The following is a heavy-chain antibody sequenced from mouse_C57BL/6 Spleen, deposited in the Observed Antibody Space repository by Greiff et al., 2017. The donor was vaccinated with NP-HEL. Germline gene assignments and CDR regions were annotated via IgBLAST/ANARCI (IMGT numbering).Heavy chain of an antibody. V-gene: IGHV5-17*01. Sequence: DVHLVESGGGLVKPGGSLKLSCAASGFTFSDYGMHWVRQAPEKGLEWVAYISSGSSTIYYADTVKGRFTISRDNAKNTLFLQMTSLRSEDTAMYYCARDYYGSYFDYWGKGTTPTVSS. CDR2: ISSGSSTI. CDR1: GFTFSDYG. CDR3: ARDYYGSYFDY. J-gene: IGHJ2*01. D-gene: IGHD1-1*01.